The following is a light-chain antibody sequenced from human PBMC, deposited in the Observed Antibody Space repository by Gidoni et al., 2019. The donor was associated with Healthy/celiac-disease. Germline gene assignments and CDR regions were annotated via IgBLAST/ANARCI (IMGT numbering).Light chain of an antibody. V-gene: IGKV1-9*01. CDR3: QQLNSYPRGFT. CDR1: QGIRSY. Sequence: DIQLTKSPSFLSASVGDRVTITCRASQGIRSYLAWYQQKPGKAPKLLIYASSTLQSGVPSRFSGSGSGTEFTLTISSLQPEDFATYYCQQLNSYPRGFTFXPXTKVDIK. J-gene: IGKJ3*01. CDR2: ASS.